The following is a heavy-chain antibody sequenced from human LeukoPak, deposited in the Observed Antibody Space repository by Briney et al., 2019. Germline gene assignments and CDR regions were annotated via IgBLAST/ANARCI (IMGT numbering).Heavy chain of an antibody. CDR3: ARGTLAYYFDY. CDR1: GGSISSGSCY. CDR2: IYTSGST. D-gene: IGHD3-3*02. V-gene: IGHV4-61*02. J-gene: IGHJ4*02. Sequence: PSETLSLTCTVSGGSISSGSCYWSWIRQPAGTGLEWIGRIYTSGSTNYNPSLKSRVTISVDTSKNQFSLKLSSVTAADTAVYYCARGTLAYYFDYWGQGTLVTVSS.